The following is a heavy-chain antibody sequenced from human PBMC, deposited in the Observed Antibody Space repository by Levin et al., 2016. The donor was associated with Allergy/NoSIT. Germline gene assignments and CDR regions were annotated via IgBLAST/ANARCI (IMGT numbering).Heavy chain of an antibody. Sequence: GGPLRLSCAASGFTFSSYAMSWVRQAPGKGLEWVSGISGSGGSTYYADSVRGRFTISRDNSKNTLYLQMNSLRAEDTAVYYCAKDRGMTYCSSISCSNYGMDVWGQGTTVIVSS. J-gene: IGHJ6*02. D-gene: IGHD2-2*01. CDR3: AKDRGMTYCSSISCSNYGMDV. CDR1: GFTFSSYA. V-gene: IGHV3-23*01. CDR2: ISGSGGST.